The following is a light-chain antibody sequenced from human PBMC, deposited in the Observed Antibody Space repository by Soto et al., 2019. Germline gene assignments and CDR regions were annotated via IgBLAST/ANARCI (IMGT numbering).Light chain of an antibody. Sequence: EIVLTQSPGTLSLSPGERATLSCRASQSVSSSYLAWYQQKPGQAPRLLIYGASSRATGIPDRFSGSGSGTVFTLTISRLEPEDFATYYCQQYNSYSWTFGQGTKVEIK. CDR1: QSVSSSY. V-gene: IGKV3-20*01. J-gene: IGKJ1*01. CDR3: QQYNSYSWT. CDR2: GAS.